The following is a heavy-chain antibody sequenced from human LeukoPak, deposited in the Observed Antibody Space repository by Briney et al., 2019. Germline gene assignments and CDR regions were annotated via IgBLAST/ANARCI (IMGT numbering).Heavy chain of an antibody. Sequence: ASVKVSCKASGYTFTSYGISWVRQAPGQGLEWMGWISAYNGNTNYAQKLQGRVTMTTDTSTSTAYMELRSLRSDDTAVYYCARAWLSLTGDGYTADNWFDPWGQGTLVTVPS. V-gene: IGHV1-18*01. CDR3: ARAWLSLTGDGYTADNWFDP. CDR1: GYTFTSYG. D-gene: IGHD5-24*01. CDR2: ISAYNGNT. J-gene: IGHJ5*02.